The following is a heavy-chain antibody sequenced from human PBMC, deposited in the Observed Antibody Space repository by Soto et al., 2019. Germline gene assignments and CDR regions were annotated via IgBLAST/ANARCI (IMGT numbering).Heavy chain of an antibody. CDR2: IFSNDEK. CDR1: GFSLSNARMG. CDR3: ARRVYYYFWSGSNWFDP. D-gene: IGHD3-3*01. Sequence: KESGPVLVKPTETLTLTCTVSGFSLSNARMGLSWIRQPPGNALEWLAHIFSNDEKSYTTSLKSRLTISKDTSKSQVVLTMTNMDPVDTATYYCARRVYYYFWSGSNWFDPWGQGSLVTVSS. V-gene: IGHV2-26*01. J-gene: IGHJ5*02.